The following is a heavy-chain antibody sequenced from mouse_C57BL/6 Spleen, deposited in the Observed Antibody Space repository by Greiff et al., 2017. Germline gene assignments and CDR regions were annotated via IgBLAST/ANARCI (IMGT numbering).Heavy chain of an antibody. CDR2: IHPNSGST. CDR1: GYTFTSYW. D-gene: IGHD2-4*01. CDR3: ARGGYDYDAWFAY. Sequence: QVQLQQSGAELVKPGASVKLSCKASGYTFTSYWMHWVKQRPGQGLEWIGMIHPNSGSTNYNEKFKSKATLTVDKSSSTAYMQLSSLTSEDSAVYYWARGGYDYDAWFAYWGQVTLVTVSA. J-gene: IGHJ3*01. V-gene: IGHV1-64*01.